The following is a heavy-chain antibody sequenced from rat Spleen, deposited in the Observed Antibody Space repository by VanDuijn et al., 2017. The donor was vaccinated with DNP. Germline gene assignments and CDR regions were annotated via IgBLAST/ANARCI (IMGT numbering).Heavy chain of an antibody. Sequence: EVQLVESGGGLVQPGRSLKLSCVASGFTFNDYYMAWVRQTPEKGLEWVATINLDGSRTYCRDSVKGRFTVSRDNGKNTLFLQMDNLRSEDTATYYCATGVYGGYEDWFAYWGQGTLVTVSS. D-gene: IGHD1-11*01. V-gene: IGHV5S10*01. CDR2: INLDGSRT. J-gene: IGHJ3*01. CDR3: ATGVYGGYEDWFAY. CDR1: GFTFNDYY.